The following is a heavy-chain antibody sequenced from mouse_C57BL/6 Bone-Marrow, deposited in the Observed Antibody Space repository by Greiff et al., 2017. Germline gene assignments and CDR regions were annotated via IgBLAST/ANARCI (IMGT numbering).Heavy chain of an antibody. Sequence: VQLQQSGPELVKPGASVKISCKASGYTFTDYYMNWVKQSHGKSLEWIGDINPNNGGTSYNQKFKGKATLTVDKSSSTAYMELRSLTSEDSAVYYCAREDPWGYWGQGTTLTVSS. J-gene: IGHJ2*01. CDR2: INPNNGGT. CDR3: AREDPWGY. CDR1: GYTFTDYY. V-gene: IGHV1-26*01.